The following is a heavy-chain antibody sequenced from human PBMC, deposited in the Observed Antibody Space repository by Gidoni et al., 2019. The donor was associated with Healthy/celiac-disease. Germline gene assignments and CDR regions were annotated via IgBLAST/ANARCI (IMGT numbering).Heavy chain of an antibody. CDR2: IKQDGSAK. CDR3: ARDWSGIAVAFDY. J-gene: IGHJ4*02. Sequence: EVQLVESGGGLVQPGGSLRLSCAASGFTFSSYWMSWVRQAPGKGLEWVANIKQDGSAKYYVDSVKGRFTISRDNAKNSLYLQMNSLRAEDTAVYYCARDWSGIAVAFDYWGQGTLVTVSS. D-gene: IGHD6-19*01. CDR1: GFTFSSYW. V-gene: IGHV3-7*01.